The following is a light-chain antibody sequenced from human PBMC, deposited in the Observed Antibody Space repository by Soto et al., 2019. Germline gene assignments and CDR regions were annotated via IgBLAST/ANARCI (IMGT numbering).Light chain of an antibody. J-gene: IGLJ1*01. CDR1: SSDVGAYNY. V-gene: IGLV2-14*01. CDR2: DVS. Sequence: QSVLTQPASVSGSPGQSITISCTGTSSDVGAYNYVSWYQQHPGKAPKLMISDVSHRPSGVSHRFSGSTSGNTAPLTISGRQGEYQTYYYSGSYTTSSKYDVGTGTKVTV. CDR3: GSYTTSSKYD.